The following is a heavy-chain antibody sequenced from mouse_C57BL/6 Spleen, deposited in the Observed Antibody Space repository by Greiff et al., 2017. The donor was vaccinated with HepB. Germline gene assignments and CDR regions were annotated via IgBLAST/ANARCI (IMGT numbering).Heavy chain of an antibody. CDR1: GYSITSGYY. J-gene: IGHJ2*01. CDR2: ISYDGSN. D-gene: IGHD2-4*01. Sequence: EVKLMESGPGLVKPSQSLSLTCSVTGYSITSGYYWNWIRQFPGNKLEWMGYISYDGSNNYNPSLKNRISITRDTSKNQFFLKLNSVTTEDTATYYCARDYDYGGDFDYWGQGTTLTVSS. CDR3: ARDYDYGGDFDY. V-gene: IGHV3-6*01.